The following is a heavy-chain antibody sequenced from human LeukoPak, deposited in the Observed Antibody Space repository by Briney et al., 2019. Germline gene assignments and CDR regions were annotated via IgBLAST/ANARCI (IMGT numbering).Heavy chain of an antibody. V-gene: IGHV3-30*18. Sequence: GRSLRLSCAASGFTFSSYGMHWVHQAPGKGLEWVAVISYDGSNKYYADSVKGRFTISRDNSKNTLYLQMNSLRAEDTAVYYCAKDRGTAMVLFYFDYWGQGTLVTVSS. CDR1: GFTFSSYG. J-gene: IGHJ4*02. CDR2: ISYDGSNK. CDR3: AKDRGTAMVLFYFDY. D-gene: IGHD5-18*01.